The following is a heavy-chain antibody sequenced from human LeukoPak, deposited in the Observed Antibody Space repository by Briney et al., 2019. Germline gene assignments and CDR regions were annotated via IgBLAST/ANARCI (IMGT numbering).Heavy chain of an antibody. CDR3: ARNYYGLDV. CDR2: IYHSGSI. V-gene: IGHV4-31*03. CDR1: GGSINSGGYY. Sequence: PSQTLSLTCTVSGGSINSGGYYWSWIRQHPGKGLEWIGHIYHSGSIDYNPSLKSRVTISLDTSENQFSVRLSSVTAADTAVYYCARNYYGLDVWGQGTTVTVSS. J-gene: IGHJ6*02.